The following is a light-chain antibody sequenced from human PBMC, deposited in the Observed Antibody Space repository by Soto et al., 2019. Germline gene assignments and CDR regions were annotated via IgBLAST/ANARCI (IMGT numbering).Light chain of an antibody. CDR2: AAS. CDR1: QSISTW. V-gene: IGKV1-5*01. Sequence: DIQMTQSPSSLSASVGDRVTITCRAGQSISTWLAWYQQKPGQAPKLLISAASNLESGVPSRFSGSGSGTEFTLTISGLQPDDFATYYCQQYNTYSWTFGQGTRLEIK. J-gene: IGKJ5*01. CDR3: QQYNTYSWT.